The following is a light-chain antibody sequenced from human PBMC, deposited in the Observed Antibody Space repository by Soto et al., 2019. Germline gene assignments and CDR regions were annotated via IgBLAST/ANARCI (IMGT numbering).Light chain of an antibody. J-gene: IGKJ2*01. CDR1: QSISSW. Sequence: DIQMTQSPSTLSASVGDRVTITCRASQSISSWLAWYQQKPGKAPKLLIYKASSLESGVPSRFSSSGSGTEFTLTISSLQPDDFATYYCQQYNSSPLMYTFGQGTKLEIK. V-gene: IGKV1-5*03. CDR3: QQYNSSPLMYT. CDR2: KAS.